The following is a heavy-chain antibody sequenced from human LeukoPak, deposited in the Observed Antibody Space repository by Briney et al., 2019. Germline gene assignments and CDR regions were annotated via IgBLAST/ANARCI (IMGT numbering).Heavy chain of an antibody. CDR3: ARDGLTETTRDSDY. CDR2: INSYGSST. CDR1: GFTFSRYW. V-gene: IGHV3-74*01. Sequence: PGGSPRLSCAAPGFTFSRYWMHWVRQAPGKGLVSVSRINSYGSSTSYADSVTGRFTIVRVNAKNTLYLQMNSLTVEDTAVYYCARDGLTETTRDSDYWGQGTLVTVSS. D-gene: IGHD4-11*01. J-gene: IGHJ4*02.